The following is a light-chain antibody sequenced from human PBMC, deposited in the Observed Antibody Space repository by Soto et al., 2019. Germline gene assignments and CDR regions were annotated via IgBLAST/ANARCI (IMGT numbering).Light chain of an antibody. CDR2: GAS. J-gene: IGKJ3*01. Sequence: EIVMTQSPATLSVSPGERATLSCRASQSVSSNLAWYQQKPGQAPRLLIYGASNRATGIPTRFSGSGSGTEFTPTISRLHAEDFAVYYCQQYNNWPFTFGPGTKVDIK. V-gene: IGKV3-15*01. CDR3: QQYNNWPFT. CDR1: QSVSSN.